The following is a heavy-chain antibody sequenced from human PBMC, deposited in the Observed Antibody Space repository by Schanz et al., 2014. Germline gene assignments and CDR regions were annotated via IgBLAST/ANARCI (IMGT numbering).Heavy chain of an antibody. Sequence: EVQLVESGGGLIQPGGSLRLSCAVSGFSVSTNYMSWVRQAPGKGLEWVSLIYSGGDTKYTESVKGRFTISRDNSKNTLYLQMNSLRAEDTAVYYCARHSGSYSVGGDYWGQGTLVTVSS. CDR2: IYSGGDT. V-gene: IGHV3-53*01. CDR3: ARHSGSYSVGGDY. CDR1: GFSVSTNY. J-gene: IGHJ4*02. D-gene: IGHD1-26*01.